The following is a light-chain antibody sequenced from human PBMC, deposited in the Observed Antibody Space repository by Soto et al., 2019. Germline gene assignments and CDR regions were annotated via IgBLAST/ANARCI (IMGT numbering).Light chain of an antibody. J-gene: IGLJ3*02. CDR2: EVS. CDR3: SSYTSSSTRV. CDR1: SSDVGGYSY. Sequence: ALTQPASVSGSPGQSITISCTGTSSDVGGYSYVSWYQQHPGKAPKLMIYEVSNRPSGVSNRFSGSKSGNTASLTISGLQAEDEADYYCSSYTSSSTRVFGGGTKLTVL. V-gene: IGLV2-14*01.